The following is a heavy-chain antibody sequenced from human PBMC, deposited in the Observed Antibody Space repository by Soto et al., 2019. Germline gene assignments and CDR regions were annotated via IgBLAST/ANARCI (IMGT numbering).Heavy chain of an antibody. CDR3: ARGRGHGDFYNWFDP. Sequence: QVQLVESGGGVAQPGRSLRLSCAASGFTFSSYAMHWVRQAPGKGLEWVAVISYDGSNKYYADSVKGRFTISRDKSKNTQYLQMNSLRAEDTAVYYCARGRGHGDFYNWFDPWGQGTLVTVSS. CDR2: ISYDGSNK. J-gene: IGHJ5*02. V-gene: IGHV3-30-3*01. CDR1: GFTFSSYA. D-gene: IGHD4-17*01.